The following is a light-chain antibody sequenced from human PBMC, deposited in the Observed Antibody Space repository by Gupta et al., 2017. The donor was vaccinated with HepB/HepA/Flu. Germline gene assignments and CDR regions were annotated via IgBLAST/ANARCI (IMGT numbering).Light chain of an antibody. CDR3: QAWDSSTAV. Sequence: SYELTQPPSVSVSPGQTASITCSGDKLGDKYACWYQQKPGQSPVLVIYQVSNRPSGIPDRFSGSNSGTTATLTISGTQAMDEADYYCQAWDSSTAVFGTGTKVTVL. CDR2: QVS. V-gene: IGLV3-1*01. J-gene: IGLJ1*01. CDR1: KLGDKY.